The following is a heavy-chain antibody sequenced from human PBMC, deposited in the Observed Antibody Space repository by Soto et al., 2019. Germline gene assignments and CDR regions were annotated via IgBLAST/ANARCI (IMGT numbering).Heavy chain of an antibody. CDR2: IDPSDSYT. V-gene: IGHV5-10-1*01. D-gene: IGHD4-4*01. CDR1: GYSFTSYW. Sequence: RGESLKISCKGSGYSFTSYWISWVRQMPGKGLEWMGRIDPSDSYTNYSPSFQGHVTISADKSISTAYLQWSSLKASDTAMYYCARQLTVTTVLYYYGMDVWGQGTTVTVSS. J-gene: IGHJ6*02. CDR3: ARQLTVTTVLYYYGMDV.